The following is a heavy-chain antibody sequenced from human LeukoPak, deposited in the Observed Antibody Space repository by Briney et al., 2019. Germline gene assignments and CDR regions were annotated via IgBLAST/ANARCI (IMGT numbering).Heavy chain of an antibody. CDR2: IKQDGSEI. CDR3: ARGMGAPDY. J-gene: IGHJ4*02. V-gene: IGHV3-7*04. D-gene: IGHD1-26*01. CDR1: GFTFSNYW. Sequence: PGGSLRLSRAASGFTFSNYWMSWVRQAPGKGLEWVANIKQDGSEINYVDSVKGRFTISRDNARNSLYLQMKSLRAVDTAVYYCARGMGAPDYWGQGTLVTVSS.